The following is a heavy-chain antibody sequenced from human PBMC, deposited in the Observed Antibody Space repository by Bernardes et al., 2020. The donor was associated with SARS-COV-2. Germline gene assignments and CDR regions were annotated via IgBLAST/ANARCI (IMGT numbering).Heavy chain of an antibody. Sequence: GGSLRLSCAASGFTFSNAWMSWVRQAPGKGLEWVGRIKSKTDGGTTDYAAPVKGRFTISRDDSKNTLYLQMNSLKTEDTAVYYCTTEVIVVVVAAEDPAFDYWGQGTLVTVSS. J-gene: IGHJ4*02. V-gene: IGHV3-15*01. CDR2: IKSKTDGGTT. CDR3: TTEVIVVVVAAEDPAFDY. CDR1: GFTFSNAW. D-gene: IGHD2-15*01.